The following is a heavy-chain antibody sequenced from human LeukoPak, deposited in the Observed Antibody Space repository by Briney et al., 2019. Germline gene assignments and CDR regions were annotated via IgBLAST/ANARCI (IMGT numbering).Heavy chain of an antibody. CDR3: ARGITMVRGVHNWFDP. D-gene: IGHD3-10*01. J-gene: IGHJ5*02. V-gene: IGHV4-34*01. CDR1: GGSFSGYY. Sequence: SETLSLTRAVYGGSFSGYYWSWIRQPPGKGLEWIGEINHSGSTNYNPSLKSRVTISVDTSKNQFSLKLSSVTAADTAVYYCARGITMVRGVHNWFDPWGQGTLVTVSS. CDR2: INHSGST.